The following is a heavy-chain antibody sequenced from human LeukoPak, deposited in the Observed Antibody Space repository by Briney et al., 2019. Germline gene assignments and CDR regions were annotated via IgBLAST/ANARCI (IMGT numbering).Heavy chain of an antibody. CDR3: ARDSGGNGAYDYYFDY. CDR2: LSASGSTT. Sequence: GGSLRLSCAASGFTFSSYEMNWVRQAPGKGLEWISYLSASGSTTYYADSVEGRFTISRDNARNSLYLQMNSLRPEDTAVYYCARDSGGNGAYDYYFDYWGQGSLVTVSS. D-gene: IGHD2-8*01. CDR1: GFTFSSYE. V-gene: IGHV3-48*03. J-gene: IGHJ4*02.